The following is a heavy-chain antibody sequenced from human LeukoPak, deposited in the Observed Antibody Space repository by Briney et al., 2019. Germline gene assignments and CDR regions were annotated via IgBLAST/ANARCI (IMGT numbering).Heavy chain of an antibody. D-gene: IGHD5-12*01. V-gene: IGHV3-74*01. Sequence: GGSLRLSCAATGFNVSSNYMSWVRQAPGKGLVWVSRINSDGGTTTYADSVKGRFTISRDNAKNTLYLQMNSLRAEDTAVYYCARAGDIVTTMGVWGQGTTVTVSS. CDR1: GFNVSSNY. CDR3: ARAGDIVTTMGV. J-gene: IGHJ6*02. CDR2: INSDGGTT.